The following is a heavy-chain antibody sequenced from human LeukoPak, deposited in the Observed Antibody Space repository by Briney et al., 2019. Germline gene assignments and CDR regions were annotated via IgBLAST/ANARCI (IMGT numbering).Heavy chain of an antibody. Sequence: SETLSLTCAVYGGSFSGYYWSWIRQPPGKGLEWIGEINHSGSTNYNPSLKSRVTISVDTSKNQFSLKLSSVTAADTAVYYCARHTTTFYGSGSRFDYWGQGTLVTVSS. CDR3: ARHTTTFYGSGSRFDY. CDR2: INHSGST. CDR1: GGSFSGYY. V-gene: IGHV4-34*01. J-gene: IGHJ4*02. D-gene: IGHD3-10*01.